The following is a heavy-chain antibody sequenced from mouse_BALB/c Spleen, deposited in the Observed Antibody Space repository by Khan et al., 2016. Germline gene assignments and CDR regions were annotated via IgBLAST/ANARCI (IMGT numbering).Heavy chain of an antibody. Sequence: EVQLQESGPGLVKPSQSLSLTCTVTGYSITSGYGWNWIRQFPGNKLEWMGYISYSGSTNYNPAFKSRISISRDTSKNPSYLQLNSVTTEDIATYYCARTAKIKYWGQGTTLTVSS. CDR3: ARTAKIKY. CDR1: GYSITSGYG. J-gene: IGHJ2*01. CDR2: ISYSGST. V-gene: IGHV3-2*02.